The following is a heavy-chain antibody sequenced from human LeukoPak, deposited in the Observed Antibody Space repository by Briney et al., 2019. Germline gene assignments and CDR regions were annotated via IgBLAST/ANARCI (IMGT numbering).Heavy chain of an antibody. D-gene: IGHD3-9*01. Sequence: GGSLRLSCAASGLTFSSYGMHWVRQAPGKGLEWVAFIRYDGSNKYYADSVKGRFTISRDNSKNTLYLQMNSLRAEDTAVYYCARDPTHYYDILTGYLMDWGQGTLVTVSS. J-gene: IGHJ4*02. V-gene: IGHV3-30*02. CDR3: ARDPTHYYDILTGYLMD. CDR2: IRYDGSNK. CDR1: GLTFSSYG.